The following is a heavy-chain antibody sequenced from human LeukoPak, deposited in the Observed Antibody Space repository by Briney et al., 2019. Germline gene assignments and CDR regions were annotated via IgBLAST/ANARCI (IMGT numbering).Heavy chain of an antibody. V-gene: IGHV3-9*01. CDR2: ISWNSGSI. CDR1: GFTFDDYA. J-gene: IGHJ4*02. Sequence: PGRSLRLSCAASGFTFDDYAMHWVRRAPGKGLEWVSGISWNSGSIGYADSVKGRFTISRDNAKNSLYLQMNSLRAEDTALYYCAKDLGWLLGGFDYWGQGTLVTVSS. D-gene: IGHD5-24*01. CDR3: AKDLGWLLGGFDY.